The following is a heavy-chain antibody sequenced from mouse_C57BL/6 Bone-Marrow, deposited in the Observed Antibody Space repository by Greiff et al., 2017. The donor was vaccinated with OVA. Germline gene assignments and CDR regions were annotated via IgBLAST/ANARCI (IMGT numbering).Heavy chain of an antibody. CDR2: IDPENGDT. Sequence: EVQLQQSGAELVRPGASVKLSCTASGFNIKDDYMHWVKQRPEQGLEWIGWIDPENGDTEYASKSQGKATITADTSSNTAYLQLSSLTSEDTAVYYCTTDLPLAMDYWGQGTSVTVSS. V-gene: IGHV14-4*01. CDR1: GFNIKDDY. J-gene: IGHJ4*01. CDR3: TTDLPLAMDY. D-gene: IGHD5-5*01.